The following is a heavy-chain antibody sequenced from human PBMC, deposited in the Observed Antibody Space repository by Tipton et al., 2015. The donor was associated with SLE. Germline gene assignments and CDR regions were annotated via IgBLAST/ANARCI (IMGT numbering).Heavy chain of an antibody. CDR2: IRRGDDAA. D-gene: IGHD2-15*01. Sequence: SLRLSCTTSGITLSQFDMNWVRQAPGKGLEWVSHIRRGDDAAYCADSVKGRFTISRDSAKNSLNLQMHSLRAEDTALYYCARTLCSGGSCWIDAFDIWGLGTMVTVSS. V-gene: IGHV3-48*03. CDR3: ARTLCSGGSCWIDAFDI. J-gene: IGHJ3*02. CDR1: GITLSQFD.